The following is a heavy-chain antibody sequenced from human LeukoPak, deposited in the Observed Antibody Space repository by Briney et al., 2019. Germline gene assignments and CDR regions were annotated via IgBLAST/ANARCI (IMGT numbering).Heavy chain of an antibody. V-gene: IGHV3-30-3*01. D-gene: IGHD6-19*01. CDR1: GFTFSSYA. J-gene: IGHJ5*02. CDR3: ARSPRGNSSGWYNWFDP. Sequence: GGSLRLSCAASGFTFSSYAMHWVRQAPGKGLEWVAVISYDGSNKYYADSVKGRFTISRDNSKNTLYLQMNSLRAENTAVYYCARSPRGNSSGWYNWFDPWGQGTLVTVSS. CDR2: ISYDGSNK.